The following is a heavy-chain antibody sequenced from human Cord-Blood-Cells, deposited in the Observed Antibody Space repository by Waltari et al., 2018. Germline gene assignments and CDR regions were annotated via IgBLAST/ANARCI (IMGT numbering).Heavy chain of an antibody. J-gene: IGHJ3*02. V-gene: IGHV4-34*01. CDR2: INHSGST. CDR3: ARRSVVNWVAFDI. D-gene: IGHD7-27*01. CDR1: GGSFSGYY. Sequence: QVQLQQWGAGLLKPSETLSLTCAVYGGSFSGYYWSWIRQPPGKGLEWIGEINHSGSTNSSPSLKSRVTISVDTSKNQFSLKLSSVTAADTAVYYCARRSVVNWVAFDIWGQGTMVTVSS.